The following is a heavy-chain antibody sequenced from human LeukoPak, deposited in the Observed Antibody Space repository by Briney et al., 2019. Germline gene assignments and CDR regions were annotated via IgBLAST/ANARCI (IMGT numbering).Heavy chain of an antibody. CDR2: FDPEDGET. CDR3: ARSYSGSYHPAGWFDP. CDR1: GYTLTELS. V-gene: IGHV1-24*01. Sequence: ASVKVSCKVSGYTLTELSMHWVRQAPGKGLEWMGGFDPEDGETIYAQKFQGRVTMTEDTSTDTAYMELSSLRSEDTAVYYCARSYSGSYHPAGWFDPWGQGTLVTVSS. J-gene: IGHJ5*02. D-gene: IGHD1-26*01.